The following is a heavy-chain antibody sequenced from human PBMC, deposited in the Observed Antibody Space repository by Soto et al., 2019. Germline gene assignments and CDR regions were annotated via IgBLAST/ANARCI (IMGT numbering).Heavy chain of an antibody. D-gene: IGHD3-10*01. V-gene: IGHV3-23*01. J-gene: IGHJ4*02. CDR1: GFTFSSYA. CDR2: ISGSGGST. Sequence: PGGSLILSCAASGFTFSSYAMSWVRQAPGKGLEWVSAISGSGGSTYYADSVKGRFTISRDNSKNTLYLQMNSLRAEDTAVYYCAKLAEMVRGVPLDYWGQGTLVTVSS. CDR3: AKLAEMVRGVPLDY.